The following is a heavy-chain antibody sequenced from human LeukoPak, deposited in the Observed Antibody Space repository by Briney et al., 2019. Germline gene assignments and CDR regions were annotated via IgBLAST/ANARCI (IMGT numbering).Heavy chain of an antibody. V-gene: IGHV4-59*01. Sequence: SETLSLTCTVSGGSISSYYWSWIRQPPGKGLEWIGYIYYCGSTNYNPSLKSRVTISVDTSKNQFSLKLSSVTAADTAVYYCARYSYGLDYWGQGTLVTVSS. CDR2: IYYCGST. D-gene: IGHD5-18*01. CDR1: GGSISSYY. J-gene: IGHJ4*02. CDR3: ARYSYGLDY.